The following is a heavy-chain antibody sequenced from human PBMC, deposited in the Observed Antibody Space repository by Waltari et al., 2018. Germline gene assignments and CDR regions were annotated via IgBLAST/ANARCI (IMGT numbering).Heavy chain of an antibody. V-gene: IGHV3-7*01. CDR3: ARGGSRWFDF. J-gene: IGHJ4*02. CDR2: IKQDGSEK. CDR1: GFTFYSYW. D-gene: IGHD3-10*01. Sequence: EVPLVESGGGLVQPVGSLSLSCAASGFTFYSYWMGWVRQAPGKGLEWVANIKQDGSEKYYVDSVKGRFIISRDNAKDSLYLELNSLRAEDTAVYYCARGGSRWFDFWGQGTLVTVSS.